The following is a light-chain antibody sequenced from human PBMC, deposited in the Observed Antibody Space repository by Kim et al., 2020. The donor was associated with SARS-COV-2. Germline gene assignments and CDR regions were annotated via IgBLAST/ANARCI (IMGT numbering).Light chain of an antibody. V-gene: IGLV6-57*03. J-gene: IGLJ2*01. CDR1: GGSIDDNY. Sequence: GRTVPTSCTRSGGSIDDNYVQWYQQRPGGVPTTVIYEDDQRPSGVSDRFSGSIDNSSNSASLTISGLRTEDEADYYCQSYNRDNVLFGGGTQLTVL. CDR3: QSYNRDNVL. CDR2: EDD.